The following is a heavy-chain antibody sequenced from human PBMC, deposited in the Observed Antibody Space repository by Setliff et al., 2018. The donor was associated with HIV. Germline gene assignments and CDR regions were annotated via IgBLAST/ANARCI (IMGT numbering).Heavy chain of an antibody. J-gene: IGHJ6*03. D-gene: IGHD3-16*01. V-gene: IGHV3-53*01. Sequence: PGGSLRLSCAASGFTVTNNYMTWVRQAPGKGLEWVSLIYSGGGTVYADSVKGRFIISRDNSKNTLYLQMNSLKIADTAVYYCARGRYDYIWGDHRDYYYYYMDVWGKGTTVTVSS. CDR3: ARGRYDYIWGDHRDYYYYYMDV. CDR1: GFTVTNNY. CDR2: IYSGGGT.